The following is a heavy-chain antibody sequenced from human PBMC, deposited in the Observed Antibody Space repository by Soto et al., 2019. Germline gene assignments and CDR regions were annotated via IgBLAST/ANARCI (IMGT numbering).Heavy chain of an antibody. J-gene: IGHJ4*02. D-gene: IGHD3-3*01. V-gene: IGHV4-38-2*02. Sequence: PSETLSLTCAVSGYSINSGYYWGWIRQSPGKGLEWIGSVFHSGTTYSTPSLTTRLTISVDTSKNQFSLDLNAVTAADTAVYYCVRDFGDLHDFWSGSDYWGQGIPVTVSS. CDR3: VRDFGDLHDFWSGSDY. CDR2: VFHSGTT. CDR1: GYSINSGYY.